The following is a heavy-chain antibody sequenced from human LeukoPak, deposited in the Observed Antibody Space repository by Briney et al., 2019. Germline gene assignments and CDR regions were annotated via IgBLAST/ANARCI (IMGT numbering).Heavy chain of an antibody. D-gene: IGHD6-6*01. CDR3: TTVRIAARACDY. V-gene: IGHV3-15*01. CDR1: GFTFSNAW. Sequence: GGSLRLSCAASGFTFSNAWMSWVRHAPGKGLEWVGRIKSKTDGGTTDYAAPVKGRFTISRDDSKNTLYLQMNSLKTEDTAVYYCTTVRIAARACDYWGQGTLVTVSS. J-gene: IGHJ4*02. CDR2: IKSKTDGGTT.